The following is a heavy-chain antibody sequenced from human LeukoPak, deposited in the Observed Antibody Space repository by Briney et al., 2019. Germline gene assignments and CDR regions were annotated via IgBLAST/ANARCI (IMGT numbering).Heavy chain of an antibody. V-gene: IGHV4-4*07. CDR1: GGSISGYY. Sequence: SETLSLTCRVSGGSISGYYRTWIRQPAGKGLECIGRVYTSGSTHYNPSLKTRLTMSLDTSKNNFSLMLNYKSAADAAANYCARLITGPTTLFAIRGQETVVTVSS. D-gene: IGHD1-7*01. CDR2: VYTSGST. CDR3: ARLITGPTTLFAI. J-gene: IGHJ3*02.